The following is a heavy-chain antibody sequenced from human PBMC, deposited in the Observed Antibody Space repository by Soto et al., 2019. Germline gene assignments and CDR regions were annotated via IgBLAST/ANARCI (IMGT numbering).Heavy chain of an antibody. Sequence: EVQLVESGGGLVQPGGSLRLSCAASGFTLSDYYMDWLRQAPGEGLEWVGRTRNRANRHTTEYAASVKGRFTISRDSSSNSLYLQINSLKTEDTAVYYCAREGNTNWWYFDYWGQGTLVTVS. CDR1: GFTLSDYY. D-gene: IGHD2-8*02. CDR2: TRNRANRHTT. CDR3: AREGNTNWWYFDY. V-gene: IGHV3-72*01. J-gene: IGHJ4*02.